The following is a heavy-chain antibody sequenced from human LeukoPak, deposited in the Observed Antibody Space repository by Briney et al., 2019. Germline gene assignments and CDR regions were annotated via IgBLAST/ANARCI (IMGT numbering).Heavy chain of an antibody. Sequence: GGSLRLSCAASGFTFSSYVMKWVRQAPEKGLEWVSSITGSDTNIFYADSVRGRFTISRDNSKNIVFLQMDSLRAEDTAIYYCARRGPNWGFFDYWGQGSLVTVSS. CDR1: GFTFSSYV. D-gene: IGHD3-16*01. CDR2: ITGSDTNI. J-gene: IGHJ4*02. CDR3: ARRGPNWGFFDY. V-gene: IGHV3-23*01.